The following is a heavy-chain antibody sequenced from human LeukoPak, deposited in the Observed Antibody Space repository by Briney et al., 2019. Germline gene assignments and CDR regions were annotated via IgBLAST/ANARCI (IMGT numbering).Heavy chain of an antibody. CDR3: ARDYYGSGSYSVWFDP. J-gene: IGHJ5*02. Sequence: SPTLSLACTVSGASISSGGYDSSWLRQHPGKGLEWFGYIYYSGSTYYNPSLKSRVTISVDTSKNQFSLKLSSVIAADTAVYYCARDYYGSGSYSVWFDPWGQGTLVTVSS. V-gene: IGHV4-31*03. CDR2: IYYSGST. CDR1: GASISSGGYD. D-gene: IGHD3-10*01.